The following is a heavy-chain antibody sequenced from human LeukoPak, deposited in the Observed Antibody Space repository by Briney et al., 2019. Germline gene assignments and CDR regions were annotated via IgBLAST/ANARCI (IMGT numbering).Heavy chain of an antibody. Sequence: PGKSLRLSCAASGFTFSSYGMHWVRQAPGKGLEWVAVISYDGSNKYYADSVKGRFTISRDNSKNTLYLQMNSLRAEDTAVYYCAKDQRGVVTGAFDIWGQGTMVTVSS. CDR3: AKDQRGVVTGAFDI. CDR2: ISYDGSNK. D-gene: IGHD2-21*02. J-gene: IGHJ3*02. V-gene: IGHV3-30*18. CDR1: GFTFSSYG.